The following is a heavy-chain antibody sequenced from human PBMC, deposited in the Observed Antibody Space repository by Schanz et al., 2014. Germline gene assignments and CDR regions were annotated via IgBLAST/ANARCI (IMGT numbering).Heavy chain of an antibody. D-gene: IGHD6-6*01. CDR3: AREGDQFFAAHYFFDD. Sequence: QVQLVQSGAEVKKPGASVKVSCKASGYTFTSYGISWVRQAPGQGLEWMGWIIPVVNVSNYPQRFQGRLTISADISTTTAFLELTSLRSEDTAVYYCAREGDQFFAAHYFFDDWGQGTLVTVSS. CDR1: GYTFTSYG. V-gene: IGHV1-69*10. CDR2: IIPVVNVS. J-gene: IGHJ4*02.